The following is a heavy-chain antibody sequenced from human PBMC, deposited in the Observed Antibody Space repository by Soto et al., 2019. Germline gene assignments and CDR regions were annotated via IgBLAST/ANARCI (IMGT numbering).Heavy chain of an antibody. Sequence: EVQLVESGGGLVKPGGSLRLSCAASGFAFTNAWMNWVRQAPGKGLEWVGRITRTTDGGTTDYAAPVKGRFNISRDDSKNPLYLQMNSLKTEDTAVYYCSTGLGTYYSRFDYWGLGTLVTFSS. J-gene: IGHJ4*02. D-gene: IGHD3-16*01. CDR1: GFAFTNAW. V-gene: IGHV3-15*07. CDR2: ITRTTDGGTT. CDR3: STGLGTYYSRFDY.